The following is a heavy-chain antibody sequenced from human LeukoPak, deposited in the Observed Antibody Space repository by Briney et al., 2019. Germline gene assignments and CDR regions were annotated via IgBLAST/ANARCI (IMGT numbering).Heavy chain of an antibody. CDR2: IYYSGST. J-gene: IGHJ4*02. V-gene: IGHV4-59*01. D-gene: IGHD1-7*01. CDR3: ARANWNYVVDY. CDR1: GGSISSYY. Sequence: SETLSLTCTVPGGSISSYYWSWIRQPPGKGLEWIGYIYYSGSTNYNPSLKSRVTISVDTSKNQFSLKLSSVTAADTAVYYCARANWNYVVDYWGQGTLVTVSS.